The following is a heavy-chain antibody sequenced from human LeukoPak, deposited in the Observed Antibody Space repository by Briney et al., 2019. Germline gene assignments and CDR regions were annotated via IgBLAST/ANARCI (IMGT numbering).Heavy chain of an antibody. CDR3: ARVAYCTKGVCINFDL. CDR1: GYTFTSYG. D-gene: IGHD2-8*01. Sequence: ASVKVSCKASGYTFTSYGISWVRQAPGQGLEWMGWINPNSGGTKYAQKSQGRVTVTRDTSTSTAYMELSGLRADDTAVYYCARVAYCTKGVCINFDLWGQGTLVTVSS. CDR2: INPNSGGT. V-gene: IGHV1-2*02. J-gene: IGHJ4*02.